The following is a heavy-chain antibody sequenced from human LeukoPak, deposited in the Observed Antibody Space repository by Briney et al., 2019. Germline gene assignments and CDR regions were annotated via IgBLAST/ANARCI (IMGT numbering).Heavy chain of an antibody. J-gene: IGHJ4*02. CDR3: AKKSRYYYGSGSLYYFDY. V-gene: IGHV3-30*02. CDR2: IYNDGRKQ. CDR1: GFTFSDCG. D-gene: IGHD3-10*01. Sequence: PGGSLRLSCAAYGFTFSDCGMHWARQAPGKGLEWVSFIYNDGRKQYYADSVKGRFTISRDNSKNTPYLQMNSLRAEDTAVYYCAKKSRYYYGSGSLYYFDYWGQGTLVTVSS.